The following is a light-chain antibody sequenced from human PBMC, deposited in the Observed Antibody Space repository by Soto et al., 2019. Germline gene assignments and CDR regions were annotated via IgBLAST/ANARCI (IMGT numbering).Light chain of an antibody. Sequence: QSVLTQPPSASGTPGQRVTISCSGSSSNIGSNTVNWYQQLPGTAPKLLIYSNNQRPSGVPDRFSGSKSGTSASLAISGIRSADDADYYCAAWDDSLNVVFGGGTKVTVL. CDR3: AAWDDSLNVV. CDR2: SNN. CDR1: SSNIGSNT. J-gene: IGLJ2*01. V-gene: IGLV1-44*01.